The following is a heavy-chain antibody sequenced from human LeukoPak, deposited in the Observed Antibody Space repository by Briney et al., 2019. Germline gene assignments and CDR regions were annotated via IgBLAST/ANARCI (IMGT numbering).Heavy chain of an antibody. CDR1: GFTFCTYG. J-gene: IGHJ4*02. Sequence: GRSLRLSCAASGFTFCTYGMYWVRQAPGKGLEWVAAMSYDGTNRYYADSVKGRFTISRDNSKNTVYLQMNSLRAEDTAVYYCAKGGGQNYFGSWGQGTLVTVSS. D-gene: IGHD1-26*01. CDR2: MSYDGTNR. V-gene: IGHV3-30*18. CDR3: AKGGGQNYFGS.